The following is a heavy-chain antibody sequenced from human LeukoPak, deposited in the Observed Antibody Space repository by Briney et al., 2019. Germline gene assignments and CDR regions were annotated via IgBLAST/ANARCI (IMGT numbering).Heavy chain of an antibody. CDR1: GDSISSSNYF. D-gene: IGHD6-19*01. J-gene: IGHJ4*02. V-gene: IGHV4-39*07. Sequence: SETLSLTCTVSGDSISSSNYFWGWIHQPPGKGLEWIGTIFYSGNTYYNPSLKSRVTISVDTSKNQFSLKLSSVTAADTAVYYCARESGWLTNYWGQGTLVTVSS. CDR2: IFYSGNT. CDR3: ARESGWLTNY.